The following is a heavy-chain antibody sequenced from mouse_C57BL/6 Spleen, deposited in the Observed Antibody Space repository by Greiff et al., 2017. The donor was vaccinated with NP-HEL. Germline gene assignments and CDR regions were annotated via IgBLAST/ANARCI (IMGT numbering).Heavy chain of an antibody. CDR2: IYPGSGST. V-gene: IGHV1-55*01. CDR1: GYTFTSYW. D-gene: IGHD2-4*01. CDR3: ARSPSDYDYFYAMDY. J-gene: IGHJ4*01. Sequence: QVQLKQPGAELVKPGASVKMSCKASGYTFTSYWITWVKQRPGQGLEWIGDIYPGSGSTNYNEKFKSKATLTVDTSSSTAYMQLSSLTSEDSAVYYCARSPSDYDYFYAMDYWGQGTSVTVSS.